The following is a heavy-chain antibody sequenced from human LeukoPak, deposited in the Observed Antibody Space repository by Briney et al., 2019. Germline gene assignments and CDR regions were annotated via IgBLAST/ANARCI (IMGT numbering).Heavy chain of an antibody. J-gene: IGHJ4*02. CDR2: ISSSSSYI. Sequence: PGGSLRLSCAASGFTFSSYSMNWVRQAPGKGLEWVSSISSSSSYIYYADSVKGRFTISRDNAKNSLYLQMNSLRAEDTAVYYCARVNRYSQYYFDYWGQGTLVTVSS. D-gene: IGHD5-18*01. V-gene: IGHV3-21*01. CDR1: GFTFSSYS. CDR3: ARVNRYSQYYFDY.